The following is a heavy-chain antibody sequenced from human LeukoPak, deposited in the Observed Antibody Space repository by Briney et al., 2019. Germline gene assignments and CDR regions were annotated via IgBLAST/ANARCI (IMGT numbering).Heavy chain of an antibody. Sequence: SETLSLTCTVSGGSINNYYWSWIRQPPGKGLEWIGYIYYRGSTNYNPSLKSRVTFSVDTSKNQFSLKLNSVTAADTAVYYCARGGDYGDLRYFDFWGQGTLVTVSS. CDR3: ARGGDYGDLRYFDF. CDR1: GGSINNYY. J-gene: IGHJ4*02. D-gene: IGHD4-17*01. CDR2: IYYRGST. V-gene: IGHV4-59*01.